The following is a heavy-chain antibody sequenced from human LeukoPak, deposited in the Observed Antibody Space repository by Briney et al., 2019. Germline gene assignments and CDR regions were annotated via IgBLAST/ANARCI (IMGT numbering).Heavy chain of an antibody. Sequence: SETLSLTCTVSGGSISSSSYYWVWIRQPPGKGLEWIGSIYYSGSTYYNPSLRSRVTISVDTSKNQFSLELTSVTAADTAVYYCARHSGSGSYHSPFGNWGQGTLVTVSS. CDR3: ARHSGSGSYHSPFGN. CDR2: IYYSGST. D-gene: IGHD3-10*01. CDR1: GGSISSSSYY. J-gene: IGHJ4*02. V-gene: IGHV4-39*01.